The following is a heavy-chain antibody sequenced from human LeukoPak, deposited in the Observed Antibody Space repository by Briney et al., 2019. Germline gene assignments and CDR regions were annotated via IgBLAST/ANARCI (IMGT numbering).Heavy chain of an antibody. Sequence: SQTLSLTCTVSGYSISTGDYWGWIRQTPGKGLEWIASVFQSGSTYYNPSLESRVSMSVDMSKNQFSLKLKSVTAADTAVYYCARDGWGQGTLVTVSS. CDR2: VFQSGST. CDR3: ARDG. V-gene: IGHV4-38-2*02. CDR1: GYSISTGDY. J-gene: IGHJ4*02.